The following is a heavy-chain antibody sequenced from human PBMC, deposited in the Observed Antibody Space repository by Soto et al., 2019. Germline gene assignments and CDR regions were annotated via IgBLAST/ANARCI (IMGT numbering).Heavy chain of an antibody. Sequence: ASVKVSCKASGYTFTSYGISWVRQAPGQGLEWMGWISAYNGNTNYAQKLQGRVTITTDTSTSTAYMELRSLRSDDTAVYYCARQYCSGGSCYSGYWGQGTLVTVSS. CDR2: ISAYNGNT. CDR3: ARQYCSGGSCYSGY. CDR1: GYTFTSYG. D-gene: IGHD2-15*01. J-gene: IGHJ4*02. V-gene: IGHV1-18*01.